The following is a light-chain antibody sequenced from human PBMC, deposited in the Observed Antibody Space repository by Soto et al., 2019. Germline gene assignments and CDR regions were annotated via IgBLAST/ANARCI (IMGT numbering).Light chain of an antibody. CDR1: QTVSSL. Sequence: EIVMTQSPATLSVSPGESATLSCRASQTVSSLLAWYQQKPGQTPKLLIYRASTRAGGLPDRFSGSGSGTEFTLTISSLQSEDFAVYYCQQYWKWPITFGQGTRVEIK. CDR2: RAS. V-gene: IGKV3-15*01. J-gene: IGKJ5*01. CDR3: QQYWKWPIT.